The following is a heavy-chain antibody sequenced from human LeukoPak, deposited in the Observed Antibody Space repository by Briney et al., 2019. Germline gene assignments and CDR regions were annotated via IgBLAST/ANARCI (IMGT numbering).Heavy chain of an antibody. CDR2: IHNSGSS. V-gene: IGHV4-59*01. J-gene: IGHJ5*02. Sequence: SETLSLTCTVSGGSITNYYWRWIRQPPGKGLEWIGYIHNSGSSSYNPSLRSRATISMEKAKTQFSLKLTSVTPTDTAVYYCARVSSTVAPWFDPWGQGTLVTVSS. D-gene: IGHD5-12*01. CDR1: GGSITNYY. CDR3: ARVSSTVAPWFDP.